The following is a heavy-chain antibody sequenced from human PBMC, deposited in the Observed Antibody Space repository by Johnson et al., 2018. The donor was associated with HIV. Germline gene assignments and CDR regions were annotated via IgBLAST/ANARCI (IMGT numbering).Heavy chain of an antibody. CDR3: AKGDPVEGEVDDAFDI. D-gene: IGHD3-10*01. CDR1: GFTFDDHG. J-gene: IGHJ3*02. V-gene: IGHV3-20*04. Sequence: VQLVESGGGLIQPGGSLRLSCAASGFTFDDHGMSWVRQAPGKGLEWVSVINWNGGSTGYADSVKGRFTISRDNAKNSLYLQRNSLRAEDTAVYYCAKGDPVEGEVDDAFDIWGQGTMVTVSS. CDR2: INWNGGST.